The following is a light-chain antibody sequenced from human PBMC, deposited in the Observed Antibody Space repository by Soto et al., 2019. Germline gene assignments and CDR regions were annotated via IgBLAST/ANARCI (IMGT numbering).Light chain of an antibody. J-gene: IGLJ1*01. Sequence: QSALTQPPSASGSLGQSVTISCTGTSSDVGGYNYVSWYQQHPGKAPKFMIYEVSKRPSGVPDRFSGSESGNTASLTVSGLQAEDEADYYCSSYAGSNNPFIFGTGTKVTVL. CDR1: SSDVGGYNY. V-gene: IGLV2-8*01. CDR2: EVS. CDR3: SSYAGSNNPFI.